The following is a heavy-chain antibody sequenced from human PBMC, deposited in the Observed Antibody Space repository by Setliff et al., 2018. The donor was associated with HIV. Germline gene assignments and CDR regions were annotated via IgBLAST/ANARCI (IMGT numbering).Heavy chain of an antibody. CDR1: GGSMRSNIYY. J-gene: IGHJ2*01. CDR2: IHLSDT. V-gene: IGHV4-39*07. D-gene: IGHD6-13*01. CDR3: ARGPGQQLGRFWYFDL. Sequence: SETLSLTCSVSGGSMRSNIYYWGWIRLSPTKGLEWIGSIHLSDTYYNPSLKSRVTISVDTSKDQFSLKLTSLTAADTAVYYCARGPGQQLGRFWYFDLWGHGTLVTVSS.